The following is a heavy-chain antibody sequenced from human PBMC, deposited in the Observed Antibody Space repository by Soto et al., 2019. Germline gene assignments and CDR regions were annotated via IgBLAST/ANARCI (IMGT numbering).Heavy chain of an antibody. J-gene: IGHJ1*01. D-gene: IGHD2-15*01. V-gene: IGHV4-4*01. CDR1: GGSISSTNW. CDR2: MYHSGSP. Sequence: QVQLRQSGPGLVKPSGTLSLSCAVSGGSISSTNWWSWVRQSPGKGLEWIGEMYHSGSPTYNPSLRARVTLIVAKSDHQVSLQPRYATGAATRVSCSATVSPLMMMVVLPVPTRGPGTLCTVS. CDR3: ATVSPLMMMVVLPVPT.